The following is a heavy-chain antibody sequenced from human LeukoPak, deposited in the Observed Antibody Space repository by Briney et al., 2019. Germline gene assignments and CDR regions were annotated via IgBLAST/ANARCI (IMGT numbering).Heavy chain of an antibody. Sequence: KPSETLSLTCAVYGGSFSGYCWSWIRQPPGKGLEWIGAINHSGSTNYNPSLKSRVTISVDTPKTQFSLKVSSVTAADTAVYYCARVMTTVTTWFDPWGQGTLVTVSS. CDR3: ARVMTTVTTWFDP. D-gene: IGHD4-17*01. J-gene: IGHJ5*02. V-gene: IGHV4-34*01. CDR1: GGSFSGYC. CDR2: INHSGST.